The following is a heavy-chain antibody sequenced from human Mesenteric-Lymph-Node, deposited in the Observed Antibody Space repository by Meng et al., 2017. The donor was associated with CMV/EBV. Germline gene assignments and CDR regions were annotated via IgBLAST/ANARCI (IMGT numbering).Heavy chain of an antibody. V-gene: IGHV4-34*01. CDR2: ISQAGST. D-gene: IGHD3-10*01. Sequence: GVSGGSLSGNYWNWIRQSPGKGLEWIAEISQAGSTKYSPSLKSRAALSVDTSKNEFSLKMTSLTAADSGIYYCARGHASGTYLDYFDFWGQGLLVTVSS. CDR1: GGSLSGNY. CDR3: ARGHASGTYLDYFDF. J-gene: IGHJ4*02.